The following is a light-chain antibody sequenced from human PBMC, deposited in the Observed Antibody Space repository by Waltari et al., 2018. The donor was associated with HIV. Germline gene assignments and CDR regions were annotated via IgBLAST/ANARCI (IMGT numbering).Light chain of an antibody. CDR3: QQRSNWPPDLT. J-gene: IGKJ4*01. CDR2: DAS. V-gene: IGKV3-11*01. Sequence: EIVLTQSPATLSLSPGERATLSCRASQRVSSYLAWYQQKPGQAPRLLIYDASNRATGIPARFSGSGSGTDFTLTISSLEPEDFAVYYCQQRSNWPPDLTFGGGTKVEIK. CDR1: QRVSSY.